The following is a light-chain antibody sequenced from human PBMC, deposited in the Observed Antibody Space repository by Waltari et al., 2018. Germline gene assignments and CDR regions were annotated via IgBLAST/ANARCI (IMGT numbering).Light chain of an antibody. CDR2: DVS. CDR1: SSDVGGPNY. Sequence: QSTLTQPASVSGSPGQSITISCTGTSSDVGGPNYVYWYQQHPGKAPKLVIYDVSSRPSGVSNRFSGSKSGNTASLTIYGLQAEDEADYYCSSYTSSSTRVFGTGTRVTVL. CDR3: SSYTSSSTRV. V-gene: IGLV2-14*03. J-gene: IGLJ1*01.